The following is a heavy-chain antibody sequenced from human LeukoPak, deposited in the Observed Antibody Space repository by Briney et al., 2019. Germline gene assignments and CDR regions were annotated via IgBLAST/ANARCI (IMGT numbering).Heavy chain of an antibody. D-gene: IGHD3-10*01. CDR3: VGTGVLDAFDI. V-gene: IGHV3-21*01. Sequence: GGSLRLSCAASGFTFSSYRMNWVRQAPGKGLEWVSSISSSSSYIYYADSVKGRFTISRDNAKNSLYLQMNSLRAEDTAVYYCVGTGVLDAFDIWGQGTMVTVSS. J-gene: IGHJ3*02. CDR2: ISSSSSYI. CDR1: GFTFSSYR.